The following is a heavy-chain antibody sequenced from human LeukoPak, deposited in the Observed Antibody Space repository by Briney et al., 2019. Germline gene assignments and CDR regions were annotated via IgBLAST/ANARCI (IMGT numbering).Heavy chain of an antibody. CDR3: ARGSSNIAARDNWFDP. V-gene: IGHV3-21*01. Sequence: PGGSLRLPCAASGFTFSSNSMNWVRQAPGKGLEWVSSISTSSSYIDYADSVKGRFTISRDNAKNSLYLQMNSLRADDTAVYYCARGSSNIAARDNWFDPWGQGTLVTVSS. J-gene: IGHJ5*02. CDR1: GFTFSSNS. CDR2: ISTSSSYI. D-gene: IGHD6-6*01.